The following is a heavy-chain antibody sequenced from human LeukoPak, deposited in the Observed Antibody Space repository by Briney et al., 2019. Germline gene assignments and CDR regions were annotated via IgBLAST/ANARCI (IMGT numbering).Heavy chain of an antibody. V-gene: IGHV3-48*03. J-gene: IGHJ4*02. CDR2: ISTSGSTK. Sequence: GGSLRLSCAASGFTFSSFEMNWVRQAPGKGLEWLSHISTSGSTKYYANSVKGRFTISRDNAKNSLYLQMNSLRAEDTAVYYCARSPHILTGENFDYWGQGTLLTVSS. CDR3: ARSPHILTGENFDY. D-gene: IGHD3-9*01. CDR1: GFTFSSFE.